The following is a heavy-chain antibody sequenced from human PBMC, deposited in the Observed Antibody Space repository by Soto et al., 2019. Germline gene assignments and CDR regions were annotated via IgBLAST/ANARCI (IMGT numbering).Heavy chain of an antibody. Sequence: QVQLQESGPGLVKPSGTLSLTCAVSSDSISSNNWWNWVRQPPGKGLEWIGEIYHSGITNYNPSLKSRATISVDKSENQFSLKLNSVTAADTAVYYCASSSGSWRLDCWGQGTLVTVSS. CDR3: ASSSGSWRLDC. D-gene: IGHD1-26*01. J-gene: IGHJ4*02. V-gene: IGHV4-4*02. CDR2: IYHSGIT. CDR1: SDSISSNNW.